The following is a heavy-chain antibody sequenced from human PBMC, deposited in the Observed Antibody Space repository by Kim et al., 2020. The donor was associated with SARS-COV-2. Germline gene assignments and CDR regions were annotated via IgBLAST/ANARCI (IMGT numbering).Heavy chain of an antibody. D-gene: IGHD2-15*01. CDR2: ISTDGSRT. J-gene: IGHJ4*02. CDR3: VKDCNGGSCYSDYFEY. Sequence: GGSLRLSCSASGFSFRTYAMHWVRQAPGKELEWISAISTDGSRTFYAGSVKGRFTISRDNSKDTLYLQMSSLRTEDTAVYYCVKDCNGGSCYSDYFEYWGQGTLVTVS. V-gene: IGHV3-64D*09. CDR1: GFSFRTYA.